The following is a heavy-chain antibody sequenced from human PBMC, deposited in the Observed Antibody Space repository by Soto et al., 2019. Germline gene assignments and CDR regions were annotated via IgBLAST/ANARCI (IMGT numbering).Heavy chain of an antibody. D-gene: IGHD3-9*01. CDR2: IYPGDSDT. J-gene: IGHJ6*03. V-gene: IGHV5-51*01. CDR1: GYSFTRYW. Sequence: PGESLKISCKGSGYSFTRYWIGWGLQMPWKGLEWMGIIYPGDSDTRYSPSFQGQVTISADKSISTAYLQWSSLKASDTAMYYCARHGPLRYFDWLDSSHYYMDVWGKGTTVTVSS. CDR3: ARHGPLRYFDWLDSSHYYMDV.